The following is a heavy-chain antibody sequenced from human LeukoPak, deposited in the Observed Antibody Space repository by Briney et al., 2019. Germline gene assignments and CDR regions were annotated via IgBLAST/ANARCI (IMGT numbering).Heavy chain of an antibody. CDR1: GFTFSNYA. Sequence: GGSLRLSCAASGFTFSNYAMSWVRQAPGKGPEWVSVISGLGGSTYYADSVKGRFAISRDNSKSTLWLQMNSLRADDTAIYYCARDVEARISAAGTFDYWGQGSLVTVSS. V-gene: IGHV3-23*01. CDR3: ARDVEARISAAGTFDY. J-gene: IGHJ4*02. CDR2: ISGLGGST. D-gene: IGHD6-13*01.